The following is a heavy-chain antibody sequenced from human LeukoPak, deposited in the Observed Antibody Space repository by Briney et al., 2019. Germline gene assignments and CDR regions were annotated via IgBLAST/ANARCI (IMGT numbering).Heavy chain of an antibody. V-gene: IGHV3-53*01. J-gene: IGHJ6*04. CDR3: ARGRSYGSGSYSVKYYYGMDV. D-gene: IGHD3-10*01. Sequence: PGGSLRLSCAASGFTVSSNYMSWVRQAPGKGLEWVSVIYSGGSTYYADSVKGRFTISRDNSKNTLYLQMNSLGAEDTAVYYCARGRSYGSGSYSVKYYYGMDVWGKGTTVTVSS. CDR2: IYSGGST. CDR1: GFTVSSNY.